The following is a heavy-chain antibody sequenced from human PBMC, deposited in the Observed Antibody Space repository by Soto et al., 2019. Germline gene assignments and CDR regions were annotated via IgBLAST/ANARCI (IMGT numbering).Heavy chain of an antibody. D-gene: IGHD2-2*01. CDR3: ASGASTDLFDF. Sequence: LSLTCTVSGGSISTYYWSWIGQPPGTGLEWIGYFSNTGGTKYNPSLTSRVTISADTSKKQFSLKLSSVTAADTAGYYCASGASTDLFDFSTQGTXV. CDR1: GGSISTYY. J-gene: IGHJ5*01. V-gene: IGHV4-59*01. CDR2: FSNTGGT.